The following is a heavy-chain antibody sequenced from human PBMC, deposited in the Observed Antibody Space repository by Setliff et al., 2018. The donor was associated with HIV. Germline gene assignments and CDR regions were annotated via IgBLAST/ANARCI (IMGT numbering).Heavy chain of an antibody. CDR1: GCSISSNDW. CDR3: AKKGNGDYHFDY. J-gene: IGHJ4*02. Sequence: SETLSLTCVVSGCSISSNDWWGWIRQSPGKGLEWIGYIYYSGSIYYNPSLKSRVTMSVDTSKNQFSLKLSSVTAVDTAVYYCAKKGNGDYHFDYWGQGTLVTVSS. CDR2: IYYSGSI. V-gene: IGHV4-28*05. D-gene: IGHD4-17*01.